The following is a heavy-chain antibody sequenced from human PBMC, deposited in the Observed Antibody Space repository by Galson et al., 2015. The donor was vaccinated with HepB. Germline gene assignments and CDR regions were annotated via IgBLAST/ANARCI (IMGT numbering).Heavy chain of an antibody. D-gene: IGHD5-24*01. CDR2: IIPILGIA. V-gene: IGHV1-69*04. CDR3: ARTMARRDGYVDY. J-gene: IGHJ4*02. Sequence: SVKVSCKASGGTFSSYAISWVRQAPGQGLEWMGRIIPILGIANYAQKFQGRVTITADKSTSTAYMELSSLRSEDTAVYYCARTMARRDGYVDYWGQGTLVTVSS. CDR1: GGTFSSYA.